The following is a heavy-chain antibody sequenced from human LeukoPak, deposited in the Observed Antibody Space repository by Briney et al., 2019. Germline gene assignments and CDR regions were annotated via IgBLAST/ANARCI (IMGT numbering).Heavy chain of an antibody. D-gene: IGHD2-15*01. V-gene: IGHV4-39*01. CDR3: ARQGDCVTRSCFDFDF. Sequence: SETLSLTCAVSDGSITSNYYWGWIRQPPGKGLEWIGSISYSGSTHYNLSLKSRVTISVDTSKNQFSLKLRSVTAADTAVYYCARQGDCVTRSCFDFDFWGQGTLVTVSS. J-gene: IGHJ4*02. CDR2: ISYSGST. CDR1: DGSITSNYY.